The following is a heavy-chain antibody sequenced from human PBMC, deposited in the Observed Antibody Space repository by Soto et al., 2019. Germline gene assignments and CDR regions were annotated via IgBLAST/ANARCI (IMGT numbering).Heavy chain of an antibody. D-gene: IGHD1-26*01. V-gene: IGHV3-9*01. Sequence: PGGSLRLSCAASGFTFDDYAMHWVRQAPGKGLEWVSGISWNSASMDYADSVKDLFSISRDNDENSLYLQMNILKIEDTAFYYCARSFSDSYYDLYFWGQGTLVTVSS. CDR2: ISWNSASM. CDR3: ARSFSDSYYDLYF. J-gene: IGHJ4*02. CDR1: GFTFDDYA.